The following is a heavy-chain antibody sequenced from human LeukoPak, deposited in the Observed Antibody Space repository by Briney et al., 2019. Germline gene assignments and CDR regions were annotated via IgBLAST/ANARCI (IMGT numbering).Heavy chain of an antibody. J-gene: IGHJ4*02. CDR2: IWYDGSNK. Sequence: PGRSLRLSCAASGFTFSSYGMHWVRQAPGKGLEWVAVIWYDGSNKYYADSVKGRFTISRGNSKNTLYLQMNSLRAEDPAVYYCARATVQDSSWGTQLHFDYWGQGTLVTVSS. V-gene: IGHV3-33*01. CDR1: GFTFSSYG. CDR3: ARATVQDSSWGTQLHFDY. D-gene: IGHD6-13*01.